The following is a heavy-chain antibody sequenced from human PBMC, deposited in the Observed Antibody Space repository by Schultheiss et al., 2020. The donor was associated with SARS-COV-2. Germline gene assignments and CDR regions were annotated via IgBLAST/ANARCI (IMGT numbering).Heavy chain of an antibody. V-gene: IGHV4-59*12. CDR3: ARRGDSSRRGYFDY. Sequence: SQTLSLTCTVSGGSISSYYWSWIRQPPGKGLEWIGYIYYSGSTNYNPSLKSRVTISVDTSKNQFSLKLSSVTAADTAVYYCARRGDSSRRGYFDYWGQGTLVTVSS. D-gene: IGHD6-13*01. J-gene: IGHJ4*02. CDR2: IYYSGST. CDR1: GGSISSYY.